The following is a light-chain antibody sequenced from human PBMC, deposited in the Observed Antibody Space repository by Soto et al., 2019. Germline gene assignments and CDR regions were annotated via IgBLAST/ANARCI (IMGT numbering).Light chain of an antibody. CDR1: SSDIGGYNY. CDR2: EVT. CDR3: SSYRSVGTVL. V-gene: IGLV2-14*01. Sequence: QSALAQPASVSGSPGQSITISCTGTSSDIGGYNYVSWYQQHPGKAPKVMIYEVTNRPSGVSTRFSGSKTGNTASLTISGLHPEHEADDYCSSYRSVGTVLFGRRTKCTAL. J-gene: IGLJ1*01.